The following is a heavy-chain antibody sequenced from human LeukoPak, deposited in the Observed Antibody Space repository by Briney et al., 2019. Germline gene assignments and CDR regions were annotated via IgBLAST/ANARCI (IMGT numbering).Heavy chain of an antibody. Sequence: GGSLRLSCAASRFTVSSNYMSWVRQAPGKGLEWVSVIYGGGSTYYADSVKGRFTISRDNSKNTLYLQMNSLRAEDTAVYYCAGTMIVVVVNAFDIWGQGTMVTVSS. CDR2: IYGGGST. CDR3: AGTMIVVVVNAFDI. D-gene: IGHD3-22*01. CDR1: RFTVSSNY. J-gene: IGHJ3*02. V-gene: IGHV3-53*01.